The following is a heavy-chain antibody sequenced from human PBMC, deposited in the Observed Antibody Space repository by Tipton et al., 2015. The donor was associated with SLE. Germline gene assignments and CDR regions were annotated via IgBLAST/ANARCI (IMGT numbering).Heavy chain of an antibody. J-gene: IGHJ3*02. V-gene: IGHV4-59*01. Sequence: LRLSCTVSGGSISSYYWSWIRQPPGQGLEWIGYIYYSGSTNYNPSLKSRVTISVDTSKNQFSLKLSSVTAADTAVYYCAEGVLPWAAFDIWGQGTMVTVSS. CDR2: IYYSGST. D-gene: IGHD3-10*01. CDR1: GGSISSYY. CDR3: AEGVLPWAAFDI.